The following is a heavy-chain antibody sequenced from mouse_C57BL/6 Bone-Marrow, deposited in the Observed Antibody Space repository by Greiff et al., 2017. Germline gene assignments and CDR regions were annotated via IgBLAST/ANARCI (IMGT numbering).Heavy chain of an antibody. Sequence: EVMLVESGGDLVKPGGSLKLSCAASGFTFSSYGMSWVRQTPDKRLEWVATISSGGSYTSYPDSVKGRFTISRDNAKNTLYLQMSSLKSEDTAMYYCASRRGYFDYWGQGTTLTVSS. CDR1: GFTFSSYG. CDR2: ISSGGSYT. J-gene: IGHJ2*01. V-gene: IGHV5-6*02. CDR3: ASRRGYFDY.